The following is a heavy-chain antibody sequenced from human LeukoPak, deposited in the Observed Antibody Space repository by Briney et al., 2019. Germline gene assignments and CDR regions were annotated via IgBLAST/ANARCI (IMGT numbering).Heavy chain of an antibody. V-gene: IGHV3-30-3*01. CDR3: AKDFDVDTAIISYFDC. D-gene: IGHD5-18*01. J-gene: IGHJ4*03. CDR1: GFTFSRCA. Sequence: GGSLRLSCAASGFTFSRCALHWVRQAPGKGLEWVAVILYDGSNKYYADSVKGRFTISRDNSKNTLYLQMNSLRAEDTAVYFCAKDFDVDTAIISYFDCWGQGTLVTVSS. CDR2: ILYDGSNK.